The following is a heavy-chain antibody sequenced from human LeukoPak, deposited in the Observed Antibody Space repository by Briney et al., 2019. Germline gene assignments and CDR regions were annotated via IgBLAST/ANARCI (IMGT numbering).Heavy chain of an antibody. V-gene: IGHV3-48*01. CDR3: ASGGGLMDTAMGFDY. D-gene: IGHD5-18*01. J-gene: IGHJ4*02. Sequence: PGGSLRLSCAASGFTFSSYAMSWVRQAPGKGLEWVSYISSSSSTIYYADSVKGRFTISRDNAKNSLYLQMNSLRAEDTAVYYCASGGGLMDTAMGFDYWGQGTLVTVSS. CDR2: ISSSSSTI. CDR1: GFTFSSYA.